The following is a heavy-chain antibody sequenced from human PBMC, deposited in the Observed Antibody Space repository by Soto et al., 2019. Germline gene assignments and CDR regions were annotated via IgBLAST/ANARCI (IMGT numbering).Heavy chain of an antibody. Sequence: QVQLVQSGAEVKKPGASVKVSCKVSGYTLTELSMHWVRQAPGKGLEWMGGFDPEDGETIYAQKFQGRVTMTEDTCTETAYMEMRSLRSEDTAVYYCATQNDYVWGSYPPDIWGQGTMVTVSS. V-gene: IGHV1-24*01. D-gene: IGHD3-16*01. CDR3: ATQNDYVWGSYPPDI. CDR1: GYTLTELS. J-gene: IGHJ3*02. CDR2: FDPEDGET.